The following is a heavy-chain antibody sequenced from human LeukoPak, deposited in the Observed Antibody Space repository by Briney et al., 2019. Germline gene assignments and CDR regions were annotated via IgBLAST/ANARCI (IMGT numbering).Heavy chain of an antibody. Sequence: SSETLSLTCAVYGGSFSGYYWSWIRQPPGKGLEWIGEINHSGSTNYNPSLKSRVTISVDTSKNQFSLKLSSVTAADTAVYYCARRVGFYGSGSLNYFDPWGQGILVSVSS. D-gene: IGHD3-10*01. V-gene: IGHV4-34*01. CDR2: INHSGST. CDR1: GGSFSGYY. CDR3: ARRVGFYGSGSLNYFDP. J-gene: IGHJ5*01.